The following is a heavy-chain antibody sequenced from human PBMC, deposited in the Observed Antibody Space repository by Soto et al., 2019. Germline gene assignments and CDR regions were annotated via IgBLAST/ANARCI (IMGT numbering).Heavy chain of an antibody. CDR2: ISYDGSNK. CDR3: LAIVVLPAVIDVFDI. V-gene: IGHV3-30*03. D-gene: IGHD2-2*01. Sequence: PGGSLRLSCAASGFTFSSYGMHWVRQAPGKGLEWVAVISYDGSNKYYADSVKGRFTISRDNSKNTLYLQMNSLRAEDTAVYYCLAIVVLPAVIDVFDIWGQGTMVTVSS. CDR1: GFTFSSYG. J-gene: IGHJ3*02.